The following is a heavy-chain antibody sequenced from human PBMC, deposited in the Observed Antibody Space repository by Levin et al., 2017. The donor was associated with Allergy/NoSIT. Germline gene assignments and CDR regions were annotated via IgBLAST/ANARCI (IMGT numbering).Heavy chain of an antibody. V-gene: IGHV3-48*01. CDR1: GFTFSSYS. D-gene: IGHD3-10*01. CDR2: ISSGSNTI. Sequence: SCAASGFTFSSYSMNWVRQAPGKGLEWVSYISSGSNTIYYADSVKGRFTISRDNAKNSLYLQMNSLRAEDTAVYYCARGYGSGRSGGDYWGQGTLVTVSS. CDR3: ARGYGSGRSGGDY. J-gene: IGHJ4*02.